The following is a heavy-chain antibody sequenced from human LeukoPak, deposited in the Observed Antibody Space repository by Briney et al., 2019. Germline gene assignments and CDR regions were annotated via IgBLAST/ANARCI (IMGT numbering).Heavy chain of an antibody. CDR1: GFTFSSYG. D-gene: IGHD1-26*01. V-gene: IGHV3-33*01. J-gene: IGHJ4*02. CDR2: IWYDGSNK. CDR3: ARGDTVGAHDY. Sequence: GGSLRLSCAASGFTFSSYGMHWVRQAPGKGLEWVAVIWYDGSNKYYADSVKGRFTISRDNSENTLYLQMNSLRAEDTAVYYCARGDTVGAHDYWGQGTLVTVSS.